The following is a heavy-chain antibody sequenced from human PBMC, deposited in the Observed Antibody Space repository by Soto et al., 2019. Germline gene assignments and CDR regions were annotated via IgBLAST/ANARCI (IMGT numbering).Heavy chain of an antibody. J-gene: IGHJ4*02. V-gene: IGHV3-23*01. D-gene: IGHD6-13*01. CDR2: ISGSGGST. CDR1: GFTFSSYA. Sequence: GGSLRLSCAASGFTFSSYAMTWVRQAPGKGLEWVSVISGSGGSTYFADSVKGRFTISRDNSKNTLYLQMSSLTAADTAVYYCARHSNEYRKSLDYWGQGTLVTVSS. CDR3: ARHSNEYRKSLDY.